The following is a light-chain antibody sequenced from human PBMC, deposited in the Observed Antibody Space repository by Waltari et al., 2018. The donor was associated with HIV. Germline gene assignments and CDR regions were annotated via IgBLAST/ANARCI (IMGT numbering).Light chain of an antibody. CDR2: GKN. CDR1: SLSSYY. V-gene: IGLV3-19*01. CDR3: YSRDSTTNHRV. J-gene: IGLJ2*01. Sequence: SSELTQDPVVSVALGQPVTITCQGDSLSSYYATWYQQKPGQAPLLVFFGKNSRPSGIPDRFSGSNSRNKASLTITGAQAEDEADYYCYSRDSTTNHRVFGGGTKLTVL.